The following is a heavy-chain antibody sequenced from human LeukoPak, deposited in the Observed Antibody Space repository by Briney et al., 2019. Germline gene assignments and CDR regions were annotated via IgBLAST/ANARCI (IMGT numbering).Heavy chain of an antibody. CDR1: GYTFTGYY. D-gene: IGHD3-22*01. CDR2: INPNSGGT. V-gene: IGHV1-2*02. CDR3: ARDPGYYDSSGYPVFGY. Sequence: ASVKVSCEASGYTFTGYYMHWVRQAPGQGLEWMGWINPNSGGTNYAQKFQGRVTMTRDTSISTAYMELSRLRSDDTAVYYCARDPGYYDSSGYPVFGYWGQGTLVTVSS. J-gene: IGHJ4*02.